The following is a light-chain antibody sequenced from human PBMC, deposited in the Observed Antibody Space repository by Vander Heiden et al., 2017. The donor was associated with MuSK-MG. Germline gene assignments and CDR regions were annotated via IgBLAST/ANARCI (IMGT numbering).Light chain of an antibody. CDR3: CSYAGSSTLYV. CDR1: SSDVGSYNL. CDR2: EGS. Sequence: QSALTQPASVSGSPGQSLTISCTGTSSDVGSYNLVSWYQQHPGKAPKLMIYEGSKRPSGVSNRFSGSKSGNTASLTISGLQAEDEADYYCCSYAGSSTLYVFGTGTKVTVL. V-gene: IGLV2-23*01. J-gene: IGLJ1*01.